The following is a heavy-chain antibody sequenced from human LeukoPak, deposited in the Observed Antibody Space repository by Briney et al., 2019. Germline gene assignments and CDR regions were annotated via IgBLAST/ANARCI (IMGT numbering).Heavy chain of an antibody. CDR2: IYSGGTT. CDR1: GFTVSGNY. Sequence: GESLSLSCAVSGFTVSGNYMSWVRRAPGKGLEWVSLIYSGGTTYYADSVKGRFTISRDNSKNTLYLQMNSLRAEDTAVYYCARDREHRGVIDYWGQGTLVTVSS. J-gene: IGHJ4*02. CDR3: ARDREHRGVIDY. D-gene: IGHD3-10*01. V-gene: IGHV3-53*01.